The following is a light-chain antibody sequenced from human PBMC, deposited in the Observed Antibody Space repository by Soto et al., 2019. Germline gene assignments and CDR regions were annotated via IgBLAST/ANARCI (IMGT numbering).Light chain of an antibody. CDR3: QHRSNWPLT. Sequence: EIVLTQSPATLSVSPGERATLSCRASQSVSSYLAWYQQKPGQAPRLLIYDASNRAPGIPARFSGSGSGTDFTLTISTLEPEDSAVYYCQHRSNWPLTFGGGTKVEIK. V-gene: IGKV3-11*01. CDR1: QSVSSY. CDR2: DAS. J-gene: IGKJ4*01.